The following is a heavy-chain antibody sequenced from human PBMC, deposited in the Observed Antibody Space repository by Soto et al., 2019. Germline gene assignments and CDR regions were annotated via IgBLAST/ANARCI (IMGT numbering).Heavy chain of an antibody. J-gene: IGHJ6*02. D-gene: IGHD5-12*01. V-gene: IGHV5-10-1*01. CDR1: GYSFTSYW. CDR2: IDPSDSYT. Sequence: GESLKISCKGSGYSFTSYWISWVRQMPGKGLEWMGRIDPSDSYTNYSPSFQGHVTISADKSISTAYLQWSSLKASDTAMYYCARHAEGYSGYDRHLYYYGMDVWGQGTTVTVSS. CDR3: ARHAEGYSGYDRHLYYYGMDV.